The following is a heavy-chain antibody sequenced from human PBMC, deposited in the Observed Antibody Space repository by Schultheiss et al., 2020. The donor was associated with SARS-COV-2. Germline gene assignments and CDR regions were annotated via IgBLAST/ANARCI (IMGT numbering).Heavy chain of an antibody. CDR2: ISAYNGNT. CDR1: GYTFTSYG. Sequence: ASVKVSCKASGYTFTSYGISWVRQAPGQGLEWMGWISAYNGNTNYAQKLQGRVTITRDTSASTAYMELSSLRSEDTAVYYCARAPSRIVGATHRFDYWGQGTLVTVSS. V-gene: IGHV1-18*01. CDR3: ARAPSRIVGATHRFDY. J-gene: IGHJ4*02. D-gene: IGHD1-26*01.